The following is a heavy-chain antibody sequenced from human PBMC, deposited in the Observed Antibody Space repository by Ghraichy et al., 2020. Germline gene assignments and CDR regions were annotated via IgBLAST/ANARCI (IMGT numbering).Heavy chain of an antibody. V-gene: IGHV3-48*02. CDR1: GFTFSSYS. CDR3: ARDLGALGSSWDRDDAFDI. CDR2: ISSSSSTI. Sequence: GGSLRLSCAASGFTFSSYSMNWVRQAPGKGLEWVSYISSSSSTIYYADSVKGRFTISRDNAKNSLYLQMNSLRDEDTAVYYCARDLGALGSSWDRDDAFDIWGQGTMVTVSS. J-gene: IGHJ3*02. D-gene: IGHD6-13*01.